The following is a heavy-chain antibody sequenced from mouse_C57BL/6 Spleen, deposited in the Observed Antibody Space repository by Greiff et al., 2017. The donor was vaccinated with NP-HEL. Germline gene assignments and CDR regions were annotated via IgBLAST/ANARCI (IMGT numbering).Heavy chain of an antibody. CDR3: ARSSNYGRDY. Sequence: QVQLQQPGAELVKPGASVKLSCKASGYTFTSYWMQWVKQRPGQGLEWIGEIDPSDSYTNYNQKFKGKATLTVDTSSSTAYMQLSSLTSEDSAVYYCARSSNYGRDYWGQGTTLTVSS. CDR2: IDPSDSYT. V-gene: IGHV1-50*01. J-gene: IGHJ2*01. CDR1: GYTFTSYW. D-gene: IGHD2-5*01.